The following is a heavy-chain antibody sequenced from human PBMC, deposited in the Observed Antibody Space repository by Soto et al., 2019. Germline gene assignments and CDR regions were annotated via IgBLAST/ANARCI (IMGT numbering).Heavy chain of an antibody. D-gene: IGHD2-2*01. CDR2: ISYDGSNK. J-gene: IGHJ5*02. Sequence: LRLSCAASGFTFSSYGMHWVRQAPGKGLEWVAVISYDGSNKYYADSVRGRFTISRDNSKNTLYLQMNSLRAEDTAVYYCAKDNCISTSCYRLYNWFDPWGQGTLVTVSS. V-gene: IGHV3-30*18. CDR3: AKDNCISTSCYRLYNWFDP. CDR1: GFTFSSYG.